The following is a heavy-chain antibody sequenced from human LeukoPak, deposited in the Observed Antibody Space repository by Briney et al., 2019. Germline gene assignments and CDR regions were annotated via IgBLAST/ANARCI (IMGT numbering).Heavy chain of an antibody. CDR1: GGTFSSYA. V-gene: IGHV1-69*13. D-gene: IGHD3-3*01. J-gene: IGHJ5*02. Sequence: SVKVSCKASGGTFSSYAISWVRQAPGQGLEWMGGIIPIFGTANYAQKFQGRVTITADESTSTAYMELSSLRSEDTAVYYCARDVVTIFGVVMGLFDPWGQGTLVTVS. CDR2: IIPIFGTA. CDR3: ARDVVTIFGVVMGLFDP.